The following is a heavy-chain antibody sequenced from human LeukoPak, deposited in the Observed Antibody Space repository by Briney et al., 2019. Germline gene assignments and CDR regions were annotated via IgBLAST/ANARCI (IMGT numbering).Heavy chain of an antibody. CDR3: ARGPGYYDILTGYHY. CDR1: GFTFSSYS. CDR2: ISSSSSTI. J-gene: IGHJ4*02. Sequence: PGRSLRLSCAASGFTFSSYSMNWVRQAPGKGLEWVSYISSSSSTIYYADSVKGRFTISRDNAKNSLYLQMNSLRAEDTAVYYCARGPGYYDILTGYHYWGQGTLVTVSS. D-gene: IGHD3-9*01. V-gene: IGHV3-48*01.